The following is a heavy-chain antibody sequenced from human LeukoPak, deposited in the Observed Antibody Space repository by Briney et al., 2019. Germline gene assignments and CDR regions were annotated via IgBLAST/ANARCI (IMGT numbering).Heavy chain of an antibody. D-gene: IGHD3-22*01. J-gene: IGHJ4*02. CDR2: ISGSGGST. V-gene: IGHV3-23*01. Sequence: GGSPRLSCAASGFTFSSYAMSWVRQAPGKGLEWVSAISGSGGSTYYADSVKGRFTISRDDSKNTAYLQMNSLKTEDTAVYYCTGDNFDSSVKFDYWGQGTLVTVSS. CDR3: TGDNFDSSVKFDY. CDR1: GFTFSSYA.